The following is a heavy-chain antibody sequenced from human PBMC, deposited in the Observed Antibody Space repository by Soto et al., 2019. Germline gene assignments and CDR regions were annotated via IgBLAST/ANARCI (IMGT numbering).Heavy chain of an antibody. V-gene: IGHV4-31*03. J-gene: IGHJ5*02. CDR3: ARSSPVVTAP. Sequence: PSETLSLTCTVSGGSISSGGYYWSWIRQHPGKGLEWIGYIYYSGSTYYNPSLKSRITISVDTSKNQFSLKLSSVTAADTAVYYCARSSPVVTAPWGRGTLVTVSS. CDR2: IYYSGST. CDR1: GGSISSGGYY. D-gene: IGHD2-21*02.